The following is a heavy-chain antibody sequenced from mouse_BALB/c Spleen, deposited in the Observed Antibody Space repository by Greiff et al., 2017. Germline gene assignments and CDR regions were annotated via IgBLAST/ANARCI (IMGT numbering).Heavy chain of an antibody. CDR2: IWAGGST. Sequence: VKLMESGPGLVAPSQSLSITCTVSGFSLTSYGVHWVRQPPGKGLEWLGVIWAGGSTNYNSALMSRLSISKDNSKSQVFLKMNSLQTDDTAMYYCARLWLRQGYWYFDVWGAGTTVTVSS. V-gene: IGHV2-9*02. CDR3: ARLWLRQGYWYFDV. J-gene: IGHJ1*01. CDR1: GFSLTSYG. D-gene: IGHD2-2*01.